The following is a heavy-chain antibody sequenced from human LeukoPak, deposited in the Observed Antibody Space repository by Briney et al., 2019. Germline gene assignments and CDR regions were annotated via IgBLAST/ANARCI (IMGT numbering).Heavy chain of an antibody. CDR1: GFSFSSYS. V-gene: IGHV3-21*01. CDR2: ISSSLNM. J-gene: IGHJ3*02. CDR3: ARDAGIVAFDI. D-gene: IGHD2-15*01. Sequence: PGGSLRLSCAASGFSFSSYSMNWVRLAPGKGLEWVSSISSSLNMYFAESVKGRFTISRDSARNSVPLQLNSLRVEDTAVYYCARDAGIVAFDIWGQGTVVTVSS.